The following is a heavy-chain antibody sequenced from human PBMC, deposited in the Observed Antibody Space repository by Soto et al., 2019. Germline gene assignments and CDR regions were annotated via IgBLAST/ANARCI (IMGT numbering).Heavy chain of an antibody. CDR1: LFSFSKYA. CDR2: ISGSGGST. J-gene: IGHJ4*02. V-gene: IGHV3-23*01. CDR3: AKRIAAAVFDY. Sequence: GGTLRLSCSASLFSFSKYAMNWVRQAPGKGLEWVSGISGSGGSTYYSDSVKGRFTISRDNSKNTLYLQMNSLRAEDTAVYYCAKRIAAAVFDYWGQGTLVTVSS. D-gene: IGHD6-13*01.